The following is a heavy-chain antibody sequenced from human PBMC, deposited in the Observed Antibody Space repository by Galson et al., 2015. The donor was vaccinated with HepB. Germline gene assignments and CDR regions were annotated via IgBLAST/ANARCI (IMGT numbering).Heavy chain of an antibody. J-gene: IGHJ5*02. V-gene: IGHV3-15*01. CDR2: IRCNTGGGTT. D-gene: IGHD3-9*01. Sequence: SLRLPCPVSGFIFSNAWMSWVRPCPALGLEWVGRIRCNTGGGTTDYAAPVKGRFTISRDDSKNTLYLQMNSLKTEDTAVYYCTPESLTGYYKAWFDPWGQGTLVTVSS. CDR3: TPESLTGYYKAWFDP. CDR1: GFIFSNAW.